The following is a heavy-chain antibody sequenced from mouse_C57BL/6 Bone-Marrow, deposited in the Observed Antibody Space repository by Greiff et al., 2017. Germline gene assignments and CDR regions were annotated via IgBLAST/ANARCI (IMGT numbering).Heavy chain of an antibody. D-gene: IGHD1-2*01. Sequence: DVKLVESGGGLVKPGGSLKLSCAASGFTFSSYTMSWVRQTPEKRLEWVATISGGGGNTYYPDSVKGRFTISRDNAKNTLYLQMSSLRSEDTALYYCARHDYYGRYFDVWGTGTTVTVSS. CDR1: GFTFSSYT. J-gene: IGHJ1*03. CDR3: ARHDYYGRYFDV. CDR2: ISGGGGNT. V-gene: IGHV5-9*01.